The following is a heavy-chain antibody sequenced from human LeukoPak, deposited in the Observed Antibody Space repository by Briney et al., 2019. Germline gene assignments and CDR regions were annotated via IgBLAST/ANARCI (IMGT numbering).Heavy chain of an antibody. CDR3: ARVLPGGSYGPEAFDY. D-gene: IGHD3-16*01. J-gene: IGHJ4*02. CDR2: ISYDGSNK. CDR1: GFTFSSYA. V-gene: IGHV3-30-3*01. Sequence: GRSLRLSCAASGFTFSSYAMHWVRQAPGKGLEWVAVISYDGSNKYYADSVKGRFTISRDNSKNTLYLQMNSLRAEDTAVYYCARVLPGGSYGPEAFDYWGQGTLVIVSS.